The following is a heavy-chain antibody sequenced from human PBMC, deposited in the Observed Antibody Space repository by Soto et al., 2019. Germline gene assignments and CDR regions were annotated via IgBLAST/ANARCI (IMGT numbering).Heavy chain of an antibody. CDR3: ARDVDADFRTDFDY. CDR2: ISGNGKII. V-gene: IGHV3-11*01. Sequence: GGSLRLSCAASGFTFSDYYIHWIRRAPGKGLEWISYISGNGKIIQYAASARGRFTISRDNAENSVYLEMDRLRAEDTALYYCARDVDADFRTDFDYWGRGTLVTVSS. CDR1: GFTFSDYY. D-gene: IGHD4-17*01. J-gene: IGHJ4*02.